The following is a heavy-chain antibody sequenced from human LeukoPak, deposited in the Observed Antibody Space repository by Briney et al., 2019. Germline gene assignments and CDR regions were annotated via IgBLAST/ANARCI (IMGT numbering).Heavy chain of an antibody. D-gene: IGHD6-19*01. CDR3: ARDTVAAPVGWFDP. V-gene: IGHV4-4*07. J-gene: IGHJ5*02. CDR1: GGSISSYY. CDR2: IYTSGST. Sequence: SETLSLTCTVSGGSISSYYWSWIRQPAGKGLEWIGRIYTSGSTNYNPSLKGRVTMSVDTSKNQFSLKLSSVTAADTAVYYCARDTVAAPVGWFDPWGQGTLVTVSS.